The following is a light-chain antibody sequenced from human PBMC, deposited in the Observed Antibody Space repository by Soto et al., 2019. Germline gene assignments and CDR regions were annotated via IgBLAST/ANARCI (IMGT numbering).Light chain of an antibody. CDR2: GNN. V-gene: IGLV1-44*01. J-gene: IGLJ2*01. CDR3: AAWDDSLNGAV. Sequence: QPVLTQPPSASGTPGQTVTIYCSVTSADIGGDTVSWYQFLPGAAPKLLMFGNNQRPSGVPARFSGSRSGTSASLAITSLQSEDEGHYYCAAWDDSLNGAVFGGGTQLTVL. CDR1: SADIGGDT.